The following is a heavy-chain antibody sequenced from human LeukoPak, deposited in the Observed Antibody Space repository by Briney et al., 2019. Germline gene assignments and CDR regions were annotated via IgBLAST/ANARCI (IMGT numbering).Heavy chain of an antibody. D-gene: IGHD5-12*01. CDR3: ARGRYGGYTFDY. V-gene: IGHV4-59*01. J-gene: IGHJ4*02. CDR2: IYYSGST. Sequence: KSSETLSLTCTVSGGSISSYYWSWIRQPPGKGLEWIGYIYYSGSTNYNPSPKSRVTISVDTSKNQFSLKLSSVTAADTAVYYCARGRYGGYTFDYWGQGTLVTVSS. CDR1: GGSISSYY.